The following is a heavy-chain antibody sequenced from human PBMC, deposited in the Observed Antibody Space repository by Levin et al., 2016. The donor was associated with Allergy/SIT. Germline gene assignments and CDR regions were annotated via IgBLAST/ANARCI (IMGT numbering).Heavy chain of an antibody. D-gene: IGHD6-6*01. CDR2: IYYSGST. Sequence: SETLSLTCTVSGGSISSGGYYWSWIRQHPGKGLEWIGYIYYSGSTYYNPSLKSRVTISVDTSKNQFSLKLSSVTAADTAVYYCAREVAARPPYYYYYMDVWGKGTTVTVSS. J-gene: IGHJ6*03. CDR1: GGSISSGGYY. V-gene: IGHV4-31*03. CDR3: AREVAARPPYYYYYMDV.